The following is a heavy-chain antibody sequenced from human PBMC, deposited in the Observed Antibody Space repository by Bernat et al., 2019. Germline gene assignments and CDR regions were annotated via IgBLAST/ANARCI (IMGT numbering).Heavy chain of an antibody. V-gene: IGHV3-7*01. J-gene: IGHJ2*01. Sequence: EVQLVESGGGLVQPGGSLRLSCAASGFTFSSYWMSWVRQAPGKGLEWVANIKQDGSEKYYVDSVKGRLTISRDNAKNSLYLQMNSLRAEDTAVYYCAGDEGVFRGSGWYVSLKRRALRNWYFDLWGRGTLVTVSS. CDR2: IKQDGSEK. D-gene: IGHD6-19*01. CDR3: AGDEGVFRGSGWYVSLKRRALRNWYFDL. CDR1: GFTFSSYW.